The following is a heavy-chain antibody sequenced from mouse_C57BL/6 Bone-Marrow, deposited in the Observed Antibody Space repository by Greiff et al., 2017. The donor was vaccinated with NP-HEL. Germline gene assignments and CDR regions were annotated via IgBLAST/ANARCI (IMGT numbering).Heavy chain of an antibody. CDR3: AITGTVYFDY. CDR1: GYTFTDYY. V-gene: IGHV1-26*01. Sequence: VQLQQSGPELVKPGASVKISCKASGYTFTDYYMNWVKQSHGKSLEWIGDINPNNGGTSYNQKFKGKATLTVDKSASTAYMELRSLTSEDSAVYYCAITGTVYFDYWGQGTTLTVSS. D-gene: IGHD4-1*01. CDR2: INPNNGGT. J-gene: IGHJ2*01.